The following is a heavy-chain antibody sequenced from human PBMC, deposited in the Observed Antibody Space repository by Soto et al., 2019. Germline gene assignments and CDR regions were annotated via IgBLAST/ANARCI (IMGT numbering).Heavy chain of an antibody. V-gene: IGHV3-7*01. CDR2: INQDGSEK. CDR1: GFTMNNYW. J-gene: IGHJ5*02. Sequence: PGGSLRLSCADSGFTMNNYWMSWVRQAPGKGLEWVAKINQDGSEKYYVDSVKGRFTISRDNAKNSLYLQMNSLRAEDTAVYYCARDSAFSFDPWGQGTLVTVSS. CDR3: ARDSAFSFDP.